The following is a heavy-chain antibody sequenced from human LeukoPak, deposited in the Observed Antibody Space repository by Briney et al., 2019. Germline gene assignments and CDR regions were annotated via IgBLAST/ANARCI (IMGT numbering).Heavy chain of an antibody. V-gene: IGHV4-4*07. CDR1: GGSISSYY. CDR3: ARDSTTRAFDI. CDR2: IYTSGST. D-gene: IGHD4-17*01. J-gene: IGHJ3*02. Sequence: SKTLSLTCTVSGGSISSYYWSWIRQPAGKGLEWIGRIYTSGSTNYNPSPKSRVTMSVDTSKNQFSLKLSSVTAADTAVYYCARDSTTRAFDIWGQGTMVTVSS.